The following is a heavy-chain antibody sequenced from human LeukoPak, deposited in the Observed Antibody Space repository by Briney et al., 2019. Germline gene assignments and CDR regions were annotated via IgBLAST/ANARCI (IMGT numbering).Heavy chain of an antibody. CDR2: IYYSGST. D-gene: IGHD2-2*02. CDR3: ARAPETYCSSTSCYRGYNWFDP. Sequence: SQTLSLTCTVSGGSISSGDYYWSWIRQPPGKGLEWIGYIYYSGSTYYNPSLKSRVTISVDTSKNQFSLKLSSVTAADTAVYYCARAPETYCSSTSCYRGYNWFDPWGQGTLATVSS. CDR1: GGSISSGDYY. V-gene: IGHV4-30-4*08. J-gene: IGHJ5*02.